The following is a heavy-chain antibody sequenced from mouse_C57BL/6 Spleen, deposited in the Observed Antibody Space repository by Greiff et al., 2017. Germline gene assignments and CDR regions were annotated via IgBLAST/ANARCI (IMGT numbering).Heavy chain of an antibody. J-gene: IGHJ1*03. V-gene: IGHV1-4*01. Sequence: QVHVKQSGAELARPGASVKMSCKASGYTFTSYTMHWVKQRPGQGLEWIGYINPSSGYTKYNQKFKDKATLTADKSSSTAYMQLSSLTSEDSAVYYCARSTTAAYFDVWGTGTTVTVSS. D-gene: IGHD1-2*01. CDR2: INPSSGYT. CDR1: GYTFTSYT. CDR3: ARSTTAAYFDV.